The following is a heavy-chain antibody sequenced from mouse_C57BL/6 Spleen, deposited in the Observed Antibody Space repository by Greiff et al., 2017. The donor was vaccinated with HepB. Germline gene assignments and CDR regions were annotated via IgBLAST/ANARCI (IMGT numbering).Heavy chain of an antibody. J-gene: IGHJ3*01. V-gene: IGHV7-3*01. D-gene: IGHD2-5*01. Sequence: DVKLVESGGGLVQPGGSLSLSCAASGFTFTDYYMSWVRQPPGKALEWLGFIRNKANGYTTEYSASVKGRFTISRDNSQSILYLQMNALRAEDSATYYCARSPYYSNYGWFAYWGQGTLVTVSA. CDR1: GFTFTDYY. CDR3: ARSPYYSNYGWFAY. CDR2: IRNKANGYTT.